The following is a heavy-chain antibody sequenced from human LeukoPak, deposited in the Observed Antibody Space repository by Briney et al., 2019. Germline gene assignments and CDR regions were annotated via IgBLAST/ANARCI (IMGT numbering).Heavy chain of an antibody. V-gene: IGHV1-2*02. CDR2: IKPNSGGT. D-gene: IGHD2-21*01. Sequence: ASVKVSCKASGYTFTGYYMHWVRQAPGQGLEWMGWIKPNSGGTNYAQKFQGRVTMTRDTSISTAYMEMSGLTPDDTAIYYCAKRGGALSHWGQGTPVTVTS. CDR1: GYTFTGYY. CDR3: AKRGGALSH. J-gene: IGHJ4*02.